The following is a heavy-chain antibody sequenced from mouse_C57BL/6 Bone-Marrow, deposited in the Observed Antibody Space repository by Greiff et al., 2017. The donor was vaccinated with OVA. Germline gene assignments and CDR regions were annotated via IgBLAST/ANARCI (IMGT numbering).Heavy chain of an antibody. D-gene: IGHD2-4*01. CDR2: IRLKSDNYAT. J-gene: IGHJ2*01. Sequence: EVMLVESGGGLVQPGGSMKLSCVASGFTFSNYWMNWVRQSPEKGLEWVAQIRLKSDNYATHYAESVKGRFTISRDDSKSSVYLQMNNLRAEDTGIYYCTGTRLRRGYYFDYWGQGTTLTVSS. V-gene: IGHV6-3*01. CDR3: TGTRLRRGYYFDY. CDR1: GFTFSNYW.